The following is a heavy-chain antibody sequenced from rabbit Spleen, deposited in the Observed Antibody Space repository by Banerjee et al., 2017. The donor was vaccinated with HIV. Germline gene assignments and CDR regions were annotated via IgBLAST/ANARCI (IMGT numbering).Heavy chain of an antibody. J-gene: IGHJ6*01. Sequence: QSLEESGGDLVKPGASLTLTCTASGFSLNSDYDICWVRQAPGKGLEWIACVYAGSSGGTYSATWAKARFTISKTSSTTVTLQMTSLTAADTATYFCARDSGSSFSSYGMALWGQGTLVTVS. V-gene: IGHV1S40*01. D-gene: IGHD8-1*01. CDR2: VYAGSSGGT. CDR3: ARDSGSSFSSYGMAL. CDR1: GFSLNSDYD.